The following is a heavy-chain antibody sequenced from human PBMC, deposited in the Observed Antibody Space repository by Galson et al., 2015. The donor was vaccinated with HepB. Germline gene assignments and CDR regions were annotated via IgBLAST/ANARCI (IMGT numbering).Heavy chain of an antibody. CDR2: ISYDGSNK. D-gene: IGHD3-9*01. Sequence: SLRLSCAASGFTFSSYAMHWVRQAPGKGLEWVAVISYDGSNKYYADSVKGRFTISRDNSKNTLYLQMNSLRAEDTAVYYCASGGYFDWLLPALGYWGQGTLVTVSS. CDR3: ASGGYFDWLLPALGY. V-gene: IGHV3-30*04. J-gene: IGHJ4*02. CDR1: GFTFSSYA.